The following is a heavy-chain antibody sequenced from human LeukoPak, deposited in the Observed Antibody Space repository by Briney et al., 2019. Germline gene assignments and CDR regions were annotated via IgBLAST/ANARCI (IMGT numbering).Heavy chain of an antibody. CDR2: IIPIFGTA. D-gene: IGHD2-2*01. Sequence: ASEKVSCKASGGTFSSYAISWVRQAPGQGLEWMGGIIPIFGTANYAQKFQGRVTITADESTSTAYMELSSLRSEDTAVYYCARDHGIVVVPAAPRHWFDPWGQGTLVTVSS. J-gene: IGHJ5*02. CDR3: ARDHGIVVVPAAPRHWFDP. V-gene: IGHV1-69*13. CDR1: GGTFSSYA.